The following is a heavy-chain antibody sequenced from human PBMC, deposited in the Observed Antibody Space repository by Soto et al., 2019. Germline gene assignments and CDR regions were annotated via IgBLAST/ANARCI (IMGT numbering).Heavy chain of an antibody. D-gene: IGHD4-17*01. CDR2: IYYSGST. CDR3: ARQSGSGYGENFDY. J-gene: IGHJ4*02. CDR1: GGSISSYY. V-gene: IGHV4-59*08. Sequence: SETLSLTCTVSGGSISSYYWSWIRQPPGKGLEWIGYIYYSGSTNYNPSLKSRVTISVDTSKNQFSLKLSSVTAADTAVYYCARQSGSGYGENFDYWGQGTLVTVSS.